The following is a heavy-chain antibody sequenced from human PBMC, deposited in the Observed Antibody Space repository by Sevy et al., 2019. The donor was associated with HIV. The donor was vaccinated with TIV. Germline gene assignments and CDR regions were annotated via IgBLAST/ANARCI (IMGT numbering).Heavy chain of an antibody. D-gene: IGHD2-21*02. CDR3: ARALRLAYCGGDCSPDY. J-gene: IGHJ4*02. CDR2: ISYDGSNK. V-gene: IGHV3-30-3*01. CDR1: GFTFSSYA. Sequence: GGSLRLSCAASGFTFSSYAMHWVRQAPGKGLEWVAVISYDGSNKYYADSVKGRFTISRDNSKNTLYLQMNSLRAEDTAVYYCARALRLAYCGGDCSPDYSGQRTLVTVSS.